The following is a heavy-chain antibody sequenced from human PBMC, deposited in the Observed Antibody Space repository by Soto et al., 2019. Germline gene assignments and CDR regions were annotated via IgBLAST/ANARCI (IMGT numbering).Heavy chain of an antibody. D-gene: IGHD2-15*01. CDR1: GFTFSSYG. CDR3: ARAGGILHPYFDY. Sequence: QVQLVESGGGVVQPGRSLRLSCAASGFTFSSYGMHWVRQAPGKGLEWVAVIWYDGSNKYYADSVKGRFTISRDNSKNTLYLQMNSLRAEDTAVYYCARAGGILHPYFDYWGQGTLVTVSS. V-gene: IGHV3-33*01. CDR2: IWYDGSNK. J-gene: IGHJ4*02.